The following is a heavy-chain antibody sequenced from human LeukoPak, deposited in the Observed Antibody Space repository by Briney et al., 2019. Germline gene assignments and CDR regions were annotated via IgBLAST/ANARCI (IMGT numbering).Heavy chain of an antibody. CDR1: GGSFSGYY. V-gene: IGHV4-34*01. Sequence: SETLSLTCAVYGGSFSGYYWSWIRQPPGKGLEWIGEINHSGSTNYNPSLKSRVTISVDTSKNQFSLKLSSVTAADTAVYYCARQPFTWFGEYDAFDIWGQGTMVTVSS. CDR2: INHSGST. CDR3: ARQPFTWFGEYDAFDI. J-gene: IGHJ3*02. D-gene: IGHD3-10*01.